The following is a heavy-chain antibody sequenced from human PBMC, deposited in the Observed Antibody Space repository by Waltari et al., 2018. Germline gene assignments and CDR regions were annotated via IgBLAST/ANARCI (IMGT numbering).Heavy chain of an antibody. J-gene: IGHJ4*02. CDR3: ARDSRYNWNYFDY. Sequence: QLQLQESGPGLVKPSETLSLTCTVSGGSISSSSYYWGWIRQPPGKGLEWIGSIYYSGSTYYNPSLKSRVTISVDTSKNQFSLKRSSVTAADTAVYYCARDSRYNWNYFDYWGQGTLVTVSS. V-gene: IGHV4-39*07. D-gene: IGHD1-20*01. CDR1: GGSISSSSYY. CDR2: IYYSGST.